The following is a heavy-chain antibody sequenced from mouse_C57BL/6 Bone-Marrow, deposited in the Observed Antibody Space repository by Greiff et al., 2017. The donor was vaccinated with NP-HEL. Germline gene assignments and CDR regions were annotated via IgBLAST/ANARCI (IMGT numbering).Heavy chain of an antibody. Sequence: VQLQQPGAELVRPGSSVKLSCKASGYTFTSYWMHWVKQRPIKGLEWIGNIDPSDSATNYNQKFKGKATLTVDKSSSTAYMQLNSLTSEDSAVYFCARVGIYYYGSLFDYWGQGTTLTVSS. D-gene: IGHD1-1*01. V-gene: IGHV1-52*01. CDR2: IDPSDSAT. CDR1: GYTFTSYW. J-gene: IGHJ2*01. CDR3: ARVGIYYYGSLFDY.